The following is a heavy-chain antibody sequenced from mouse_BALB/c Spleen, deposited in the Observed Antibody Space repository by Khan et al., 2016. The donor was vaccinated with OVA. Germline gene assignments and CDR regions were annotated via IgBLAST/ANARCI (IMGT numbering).Heavy chain of an antibody. V-gene: IGHV1-7*01. CDR1: GYTFINYW. J-gene: IGHJ2*01. CDR2: INPSTGYT. CDR3: ARRGLRWDFDY. D-gene: IGHD1-1*01. Sequence: QVQLKESGAELAKPGASVKMSCKASGYTFINYWILWVKQRPGQGLEWIGYINPSTGYTEYNQNFKDKATLTADKSSSTAYMQLSSLTSEDSAVLYSARRGLRWDFDYWGQGTILTVSS.